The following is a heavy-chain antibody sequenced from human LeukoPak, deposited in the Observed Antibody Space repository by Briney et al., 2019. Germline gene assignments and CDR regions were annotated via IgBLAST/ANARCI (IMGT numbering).Heavy chain of an antibody. CDR2: IYYSGST. Sequence: SEILSLTCTVSGGSISSSSYYWGWIRQPPGKGLEWIGSIYYSGSTYYNPSLKSRVTIPVDTSKNQFSLKLSSVTAADTAVYYCARRAPYDFWSGYYDNWFDPWGQGTLVTVSS. V-gene: IGHV4-39*01. CDR3: ARRAPYDFWSGYYDNWFDP. D-gene: IGHD3-3*01. J-gene: IGHJ5*02. CDR1: GGSISSSSYY.